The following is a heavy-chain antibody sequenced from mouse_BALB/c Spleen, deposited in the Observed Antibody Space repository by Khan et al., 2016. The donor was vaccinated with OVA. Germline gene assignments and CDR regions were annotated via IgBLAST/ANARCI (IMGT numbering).Heavy chain of an antibody. J-gene: IGHJ3*01. Sequence: EVELVESGGGLVKPGGSLKLSCAASGFTFSDYYMYWVRQTPEKRLEWVATISDGGTSTHYPDSGKGRFPIPRDHAKNSLYLQMSSLKSEDTAIFYCVRAGYGAFAYWGQGTLVTVSA. CDR3: VRAGYGAFAY. CDR2: ISDGGTST. V-gene: IGHV5-4*02. D-gene: IGHD1-1*02. CDR1: GFTFSDYY.